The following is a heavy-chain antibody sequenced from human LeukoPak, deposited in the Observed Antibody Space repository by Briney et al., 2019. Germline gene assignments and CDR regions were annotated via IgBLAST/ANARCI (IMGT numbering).Heavy chain of an antibody. V-gene: IGHV4-34*08. J-gene: IGHJ4*02. D-gene: IGHD3-22*01. CDR3: AEAGDSSDY. CDR1: GFTFSSYA. CDR2: INHSGST. Sequence: GSLRLSCAASGFTFSSYAMSWVRQAPGKGLEWIGEINHSGSTNYNPSLKSRVTISVDTSKNQFSLKLSSVTAADTAVYYCAEAGDSSDYWGQGTPVTVSS.